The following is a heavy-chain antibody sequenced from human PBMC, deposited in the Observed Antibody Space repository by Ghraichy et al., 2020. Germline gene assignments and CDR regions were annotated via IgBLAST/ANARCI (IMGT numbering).Heavy chain of an antibody. CDR1: GYTFSTYG. D-gene: IGHD6-13*01. J-gene: IGHJ1*01. Sequence: ASVKVSCKASGYTFSTYGISWVRQAPGQGFEWMGWISEFNGFTVYVQKLQGRVTMTKDTSTSTAYMDLRSLRSDDTAVYFCARDGPYSSQPEYFHHWGQGTLVTVSS. V-gene: IGHV1-18*01. CDR3: ARDGPYSSQPEYFHH. CDR2: ISEFNGFT.